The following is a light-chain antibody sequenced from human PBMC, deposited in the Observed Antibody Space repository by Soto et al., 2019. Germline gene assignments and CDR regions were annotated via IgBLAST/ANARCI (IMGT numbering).Light chain of an antibody. Sequence: QSALTQPRAVSGSPGQSVTISCTGTNSDIGAYNYVSWYQHHPGKAPKLILYDVTERPSGVPDHFSGSKSGNTASLTISGLQAEHEADYYCCAYAGSFTLVVFGGGTKLTVL. CDR2: DVT. CDR3: CAYAGSFTLVV. V-gene: IGLV2-11*01. J-gene: IGLJ2*01. CDR1: NSDIGAYNY.